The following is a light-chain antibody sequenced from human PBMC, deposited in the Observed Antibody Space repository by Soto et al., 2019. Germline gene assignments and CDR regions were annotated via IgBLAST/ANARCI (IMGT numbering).Light chain of an antibody. Sequence: EIVLTQSPATLSLSPGERATLSCRASQGVSSYLAWYQQKPGQAPRLLIYDASNRATGIPARFSGSGPGTDFNLTISSLEPEDFAVYYCQQRSNCLTFGQGTRLEI. V-gene: IGKV3D-11*01. CDR1: QGVSSY. J-gene: IGKJ5*01. CDR3: QQRSNCLT. CDR2: DAS.